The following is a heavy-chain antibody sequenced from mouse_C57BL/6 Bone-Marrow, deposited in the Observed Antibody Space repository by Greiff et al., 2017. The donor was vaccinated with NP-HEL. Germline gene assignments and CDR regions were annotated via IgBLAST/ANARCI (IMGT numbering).Heavy chain of an antibody. Sequence: QVQLKESGAELVRPGPSVKMSCKASGYTFTNYWIGWAKQRPGHGLEWIGDIYPGGGYTNYNEKFKGKATLTADKYSSTAYMQFSSLTSEDSAIYYCAWGRGFAYWGQGTLVTVSA. J-gene: IGHJ3*01. D-gene: IGHD1-1*01. CDR1: GYTFTNYW. CDR2: IYPGGGYT. V-gene: IGHV1-63*01. CDR3: AWGRGFAY.